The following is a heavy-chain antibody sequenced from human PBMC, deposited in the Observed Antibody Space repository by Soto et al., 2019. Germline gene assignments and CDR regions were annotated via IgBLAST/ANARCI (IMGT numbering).Heavy chain of an antibody. CDR1: GFTFSSYA. V-gene: IGHV3-23*01. Sequence: PVGSLRLSCAASGFTFSSYAMSWVRQAPGKGLEWVSAISGSGGSTYYADSVKGRFTISRDXSKNTLYLQMNSLRAEDTAVYYCAKGSGYSSGWLDYWGQGTLVTVSS. CDR2: ISGSGGST. J-gene: IGHJ4*02. D-gene: IGHD6-19*01. CDR3: AKGSGYSSGWLDY.